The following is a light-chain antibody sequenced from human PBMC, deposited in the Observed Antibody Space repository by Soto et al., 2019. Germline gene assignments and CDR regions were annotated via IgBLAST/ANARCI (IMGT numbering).Light chain of an antibody. J-gene: IGKJ3*01. CDR1: QSVSSN. V-gene: IGKV3-15*01. CDR3: QQYSNWPPFT. Sequence: EIVMTQSPATLSVSPGERATLSCRASQSVSSNLAWYQQKPGQAPRLLIYGASTRATGIPARFSGSGSGTEFTLTISSLQSEDFAVYYCQQYSNWPPFTIGPGTKVDIK. CDR2: GAS.